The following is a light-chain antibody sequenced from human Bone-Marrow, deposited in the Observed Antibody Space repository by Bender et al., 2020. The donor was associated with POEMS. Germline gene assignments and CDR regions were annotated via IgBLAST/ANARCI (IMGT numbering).Light chain of an antibody. CDR1: STDVATFGL. J-gene: IGLJ3*02. CDR2: AGS. Sequence: QSALTQPASVSGSPGQSITISCTGTSTDVATFGLVSWYQQHPGKAPQLIISAGSERPSGVSHRFSGSKSGNTASLTISGLQAEDEGDYYCQSYDNSLGGWVFGGGTKLTVL. V-gene: IGLV2-23*01. CDR3: QSYDNSLGGWV.